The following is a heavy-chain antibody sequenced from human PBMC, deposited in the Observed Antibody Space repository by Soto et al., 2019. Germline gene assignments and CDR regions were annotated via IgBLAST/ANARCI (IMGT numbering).Heavy chain of an antibody. CDR1: GGSFSGYY. Sequence: PSEPLSLTCAVYGGSFSGYYWSWIRQPPGKGLEWIGEINHSGSTNYNPSLKSRVTISVDTSKNQFSLKLSSVTAADTAVYYCARAGSITMVRGVTYAFDIWGQGTMVT. D-gene: IGHD3-10*01. CDR3: ARAGSITMVRGVTYAFDI. J-gene: IGHJ3*02. CDR2: INHSGST. V-gene: IGHV4-34*01.